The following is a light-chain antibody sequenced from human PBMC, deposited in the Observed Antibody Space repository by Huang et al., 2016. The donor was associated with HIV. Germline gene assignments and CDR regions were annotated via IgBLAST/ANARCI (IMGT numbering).Light chain of an antibody. V-gene: IGKV1-39*01. Sequence: DIQMTQSPSSLSASVGDRVTITCRTSQSVGNSLNWYQQKPGKAPELLIYASSLQAWVSSRFSGSGFGTDFTLIISSLQPEDFATYYCQQSYISPWTFGQGTKVDLK. CDR1: QSVGNS. CDR3: QQSYISPWT. J-gene: IGKJ1*01. CDR2: AS.